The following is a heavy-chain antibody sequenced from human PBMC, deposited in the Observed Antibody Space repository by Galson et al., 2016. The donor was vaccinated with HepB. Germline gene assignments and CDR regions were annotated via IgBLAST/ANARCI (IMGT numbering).Heavy chain of an antibody. CDR1: GFTFSTYA. D-gene: IGHD4/OR15-4a*01. Sequence: SLRLSCAASGFTFSTYAMTWVRQAPGKGLEWVSGISGSGNSLYYADSVKGRFTISRDNSKNMVYLQMNSLRTDDTAVYYCARDDYSGGRGSPDYWGQGTLVTVSS. CDR2: ISGSGNSL. V-gene: IGHV3-23*01. J-gene: IGHJ4*02. CDR3: ARDDYSGGRGSPDY.